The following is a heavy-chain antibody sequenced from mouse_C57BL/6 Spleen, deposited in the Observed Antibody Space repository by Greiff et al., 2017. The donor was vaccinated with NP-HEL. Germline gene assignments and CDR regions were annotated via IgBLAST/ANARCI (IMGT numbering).Heavy chain of an antibody. CDR2: IDPENGDT. J-gene: IGHJ2*01. CDR3: IYYDYDGGNYFDY. Sequence: VQLQQSGAELVRPGASVKLSCTASGFNIKDDYMHWVKQRPEQGLEWIGWIDPENGDTEYASKFQGKATITADTSSNTAYLQLSSLTSEDTAVYYCIYYDYDGGNYFDYWGQGTTLTVSS. D-gene: IGHD2-4*01. CDR1: GFNIKDDY. V-gene: IGHV14-4*01.